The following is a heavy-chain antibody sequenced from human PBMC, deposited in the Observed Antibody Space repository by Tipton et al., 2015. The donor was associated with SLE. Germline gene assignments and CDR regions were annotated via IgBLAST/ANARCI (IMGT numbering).Heavy chain of an antibody. V-gene: IGHV4-30-4*01. CDR3: ARGGLMVRGVIRGPFDY. J-gene: IGHJ4*02. Sequence: TLSLTCTVSGGSISSGGYYWSWIRQPPGKGLEWIGYIFYSGSTYYNESLKSRVIISVDTSKNQFSLKLSSVTAADTAVYYCARGGLMVRGVIRGPFDYWGQGTLVTVSS. CDR2: IFYSGST. D-gene: IGHD3-10*01. CDR1: GGSISSGGYY.